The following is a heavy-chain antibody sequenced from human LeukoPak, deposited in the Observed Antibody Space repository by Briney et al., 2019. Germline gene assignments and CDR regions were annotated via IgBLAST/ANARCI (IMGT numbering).Heavy chain of an antibody. J-gene: IGHJ4*02. V-gene: IGHV4-31*03. Sequence: SETLSLTCTVSGGSISSGGYYWSWIRQHPGKGLEWIVYIYYSGSTYYNPSLKSRVTISVDTSKNQFSLKLSSVTAADTAVYYCARAQRYCSGGSCYYFDYWGQGTLVTVSS. CDR1: GGSISSGGYY. CDR3: ARAQRYCSGGSCYYFDY. CDR2: IYYSGST. D-gene: IGHD2-15*01.